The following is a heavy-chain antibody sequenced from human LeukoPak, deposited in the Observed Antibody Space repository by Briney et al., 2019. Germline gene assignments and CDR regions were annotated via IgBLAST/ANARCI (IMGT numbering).Heavy chain of an antibody. D-gene: IGHD3-3*01. CDR1: KFTFNRYS. V-gene: IGHV3-48*04. J-gene: IGHJ3*02. CDR2: ISNSGSIK. CDR3: ARDRDTYYDFWSGYPGDAFDI. Sequence: GGSLRLSCAVSKFTFNRYSINWVRQAPGKGLEWVSHISNSGSIKYYADSVKGRFTISRDNVENSLYLQMDSLRVEDTAVYHCARDRDTYYDFWSGYPGDAFDIWGQGTMVTVSS.